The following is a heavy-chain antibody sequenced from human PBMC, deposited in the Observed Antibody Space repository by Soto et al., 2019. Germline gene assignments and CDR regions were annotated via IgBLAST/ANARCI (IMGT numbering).Heavy chain of an antibody. Sequence: PGGSLRLSCVGSGFSFSDHSMNWVRQAPGKGLQWVSYISSSSDKTYYADSVKVRFTVSRDNAKSALFLQMNSLRDDDTATYFCARLPKGSLVTAWGQGTRVTVSS. CDR3: ARLPKGSLVTA. J-gene: IGHJ4*02. D-gene: IGHD2-21*02. CDR2: ISSSSDKT. CDR1: GFSFSDHS. V-gene: IGHV3-48*02.